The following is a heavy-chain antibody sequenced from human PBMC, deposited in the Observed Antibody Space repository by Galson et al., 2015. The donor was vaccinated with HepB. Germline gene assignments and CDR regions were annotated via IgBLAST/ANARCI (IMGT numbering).Heavy chain of an antibody. D-gene: IGHD3-10*01. CDR2: ISAYNGNT. Sequence: SVKVSCKASGYTFTSHGISWVRQAPGQGLEWMGWISAYNGNTNYAQKLQGRVTMTTDTSTSTAYMELRSLRSDDTAVYYCARDGVGLLWFGELNWFDPWAREPWSPSPQ. J-gene: IGHJ5*02. V-gene: IGHV1-18*01. CDR1: GYTFTSHG. CDR3: ARDGVGLLWFGELNWFDP.